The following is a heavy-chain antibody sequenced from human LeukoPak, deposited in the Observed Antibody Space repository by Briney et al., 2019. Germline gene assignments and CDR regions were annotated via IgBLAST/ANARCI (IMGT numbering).Heavy chain of an antibody. CDR3: SSSTGRTTNFDY. Sequence: GGSLRLSCVASGFTFSNYSMNWVRQAPGKGLEWVSYIRLRSNTIYYAESVKGRFTTSRDNAKNSLYLQMNSLRAEDTAMYYCSSSTGRTTNFDYWGQGTLVTVSS. J-gene: IGHJ4*02. D-gene: IGHD1-7*01. V-gene: IGHV3-48*04. CDR2: IRLRSNTI. CDR1: GFTFSNYS.